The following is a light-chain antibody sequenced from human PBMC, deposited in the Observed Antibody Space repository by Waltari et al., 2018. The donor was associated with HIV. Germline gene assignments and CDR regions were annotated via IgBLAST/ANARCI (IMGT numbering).Light chain of an antibody. CDR1: NSNIGNNF. J-gene: IGLJ2*01. Sequence: QSVLTQPPSVSAAAGQKVTISCSGSNSNIGNNFVSWYQQLPGTAPKLLIYDSNKRPSGIPDRFSVSKSDTSATLDITGLQTGGEADYYCGTWDSSLSAVLFGGGTKLTVL. CDR2: DSN. V-gene: IGLV1-51*01. CDR3: GTWDSSLSAVL.